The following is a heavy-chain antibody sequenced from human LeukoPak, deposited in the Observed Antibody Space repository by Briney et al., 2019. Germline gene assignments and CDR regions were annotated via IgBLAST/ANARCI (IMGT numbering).Heavy chain of an antibody. Sequence: PGGSLRLSCAASGFTFSSYWMHWVRQAPGKGLVWVSRINSDGSSTSYADSVKGRFTISRDNAKNTLYLQMNSLRAEDTAVYYCARGVRKYSSSWYTDYWGQGTLVTVSS. CDR2: INSDGSST. V-gene: IGHV3-74*01. D-gene: IGHD6-13*01. CDR1: GFTFSSYW. J-gene: IGHJ4*02. CDR3: ARGVRKYSSSWYTDY.